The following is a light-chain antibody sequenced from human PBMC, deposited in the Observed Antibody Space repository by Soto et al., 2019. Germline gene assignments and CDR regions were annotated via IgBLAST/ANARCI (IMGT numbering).Light chain of an antibody. CDR1: SSDVGGYNY. Sequence: QSALTQPPSASGSPGQSVTISCTGTSSDVGGYNYVSWYQQHPGKVPKLMIYEVSKRPSGVPDRFSGSKSGNTASLTVSGLQAEDEADYYCSSYAVGNNFVIFGGGTKLTVL. CDR3: SSYAVGNNFVI. J-gene: IGLJ2*01. CDR2: EVS. V-gene: IGLV2-8*01.